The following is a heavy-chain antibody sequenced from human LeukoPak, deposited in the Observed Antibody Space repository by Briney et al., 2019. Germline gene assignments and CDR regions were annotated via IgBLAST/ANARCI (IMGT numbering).Heavy chain of an antibody. D-gene: IGHD3-3*01. CDR2: INSDGSTT. Sequence: GGSLRLSCAASGFTFSSYWMHWVRQAPGKGLVWVSNINSDGSTTTYADSVKGRFTISRDNAENTLYLQMNSLRAEDTAVYYCARDSYDFWSGYPFDPWGQGTLVTVSS. V-gene: IGHV3-74*01. CDR3: ARDSYDFWSGYPFDP. CDR1: GFTFSSYW. J-gene: IGHJ5*02.